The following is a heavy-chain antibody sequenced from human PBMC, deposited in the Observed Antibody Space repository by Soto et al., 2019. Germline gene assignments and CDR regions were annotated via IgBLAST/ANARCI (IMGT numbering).Heavy chain of an antibody. Sequence: GGSLRLSCAASGFTFSSYAMSWVRQAPGKGLEWVSAISGSGGSTYYADSVKGRFTISRDNSKNTLYLQMNSLRAEDTAVYYCAKGNEHYYYYYGMDVWGQGTTVTVSS. CDR1: GFTFSSYA. V-gene: IGHV3-23*01. CDR2: ISGSGGST. J-gene: IGHJ6*02. CDR3: AKGNEHYYYYYGMDV.